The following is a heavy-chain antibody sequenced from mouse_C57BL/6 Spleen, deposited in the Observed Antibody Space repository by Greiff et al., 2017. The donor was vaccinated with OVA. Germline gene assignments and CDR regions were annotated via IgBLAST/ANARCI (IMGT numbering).Heavy chain of an antibody. Sequence: DVQLQESGPGLVKPSQSLSLTCSVTGYSITSGYYWNWIRQFPGNKLEWMGYISYDGSNNYNPSLKNRISITRDTSKNQFFLKLNSVTTEDTATYYCARDGYPHYYAMDYWGQGTSVTVSS. V-gene: IGHV3-6*01. J-gene: IGHJ4*01. CDR2: ISYDGSN. D-gene: IGHD2-2*01. CDR3: ARDGYPHYYAMDY. CDR1: GYSITSGYY.